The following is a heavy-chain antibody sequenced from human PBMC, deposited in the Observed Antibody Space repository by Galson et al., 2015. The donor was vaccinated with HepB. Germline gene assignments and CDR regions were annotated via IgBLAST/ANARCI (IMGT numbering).Heavy chain of an antibody. CDR2: ISYDGSNK. D-gene: IGHD3-22*01. CDR3: TGLGDSSGYYYEALY. V-gene: IGHV3-30*03. Sequence: LRLSCAASGFTFSSYGMHWVRQAPGKGLEWVAVISYDGSNKYYADSVKGRFTISRDNSKNTLYLQMNSLRAEDTAVYYCTGLGDSSGYYYEALYWGQGTLVTVSS. J-gene: IGHJ4*02. CDR1: GFTFSSYG.